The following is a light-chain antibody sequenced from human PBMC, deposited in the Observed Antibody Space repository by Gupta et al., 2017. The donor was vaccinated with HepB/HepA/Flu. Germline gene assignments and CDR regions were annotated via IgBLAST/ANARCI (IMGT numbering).Light chain of an antibody. V-gene: IGKV1-33*01. J-gene: IGKJ5*01. CDR2: DAS. Sequence: DIQMTQSPSSLSASVGDRVTITCQAGQDIRNYLSWYQHKPGKAPKLLIYDASHVKTGVTSRFSGSGAGTDFSLTSNRPQPEDVAKYYGQQDDDLPSFGQGTRLEIK. CDR1: QDIRNY. CDR3: QQDDDLPS.